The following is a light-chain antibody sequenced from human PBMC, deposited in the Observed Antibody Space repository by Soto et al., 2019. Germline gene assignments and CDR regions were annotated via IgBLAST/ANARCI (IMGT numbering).Light chain of an antibody. J-gene: IGKJ4*01. CDR1: QSVSSRY. V-gene: IGKV3-15*01. CDR2: GAS. CDR3: QQYHHWPVT. Sequence: EIVLTQSPGTLSLSPGERATLSCRASQSVSSRYLAWYQQKSGQAPRLLISGASSGATGLPSRFSGSGFGTDFTLTINSLQSEDAAVYYCQQYHHWPVTFGGGTKVDIK.